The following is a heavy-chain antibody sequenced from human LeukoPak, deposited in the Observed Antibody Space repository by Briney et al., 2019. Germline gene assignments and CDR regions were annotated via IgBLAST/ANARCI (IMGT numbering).Heavy chain of an antibody. D-gene: IGHD3-10*01. J-gene: IGHJ5*02. Sequence: GGSLRLSCAASGFTFSSYWMHWVRQAPGKGLVWVSRINTDGSSTTYADSVKGRFTISKDTAENTLYLQMTSLRAEDTAVYYCARDGSGNYVYNWFDPWGQGTLVTVSS. CDR2: INTDGSST. CDR3: ARDGSGNYVYNWFDP. V-gene: IGHV3-74*01. CDR1: GFTFSSYW.